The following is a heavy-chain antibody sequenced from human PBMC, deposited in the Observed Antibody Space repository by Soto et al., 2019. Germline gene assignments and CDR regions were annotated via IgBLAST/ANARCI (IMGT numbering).Heavy chain of an antibody. D-gene: IGHD2-2*01. Sequence: SVKVSCKASGGTFSSYAISWVRQAPGQGLEWMGGIIPIFGTANYAQKFQGRVTITADESTSTAYMELSSLRSEDTAVYYCARVGVVVPAITYYGMDVWGQGTTVTVSS. CDR2: IIPIFGTA. V-gene: IGHV1-69*13. CDR1: GGTFSSYA. CDR3: ARVGVVVPAITYYGMDV. J-gene: IGHJ6*02.